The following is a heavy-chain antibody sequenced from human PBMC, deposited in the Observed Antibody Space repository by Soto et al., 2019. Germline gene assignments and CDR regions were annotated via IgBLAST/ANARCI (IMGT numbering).Heavy chain of an antibody. D-gene: IGHD2-21*02. CDR1: GFTFSSYG. CDR3: AKGECGGDWESFEAFDI. CDR2: ISYDGSNK. V-gene: IGHV3-30*18. J-gene: IGHJ3*02. Sequence: QVQLVESGGGVVQPGRSLRLSCAASGFTFSSYGMHWVRQAPGKGLEWVAVISYDGSNKYYADTVKSRFTISRDNSKNRRYLQMNSLRAEDTAVYYCAKGECGGDWESFEAFDIWGQGRMVTLSS.